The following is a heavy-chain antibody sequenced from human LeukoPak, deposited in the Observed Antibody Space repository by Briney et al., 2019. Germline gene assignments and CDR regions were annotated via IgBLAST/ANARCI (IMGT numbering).Heavy chain of an antibody. CDR3: ARDGGFCSGGFCYRLFDP. CDR2: ISESSMTI. J-gene: IGHJ5*02. D-gene: IGHD2-15*01. CDR1: GFTFNSHN. V-gene: IGHV3-48*04. Sequence: PGGSLRLSCAASGFTFNSHNMVWVRQPPGKGLEWISYISESSMTIYYADSVKGRFTISRDNAKNSLFLQMNSLRAEDTAVYYCARDGGFCSGGFCYRLFDPWGQGTLVTVSS.